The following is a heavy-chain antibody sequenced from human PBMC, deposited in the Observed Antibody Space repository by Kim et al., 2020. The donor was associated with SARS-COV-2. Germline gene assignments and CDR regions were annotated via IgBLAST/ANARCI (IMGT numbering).Heavy chain of an antibody. J-gene: IGHJ4*02. CDR3: AKGEGFWSGYYTGEVIDY. Sequence: GGSLRLSCAASGFTFSSYGMHWVRQAPGKGLEWVAVISYDGSNKYYADSVKGRFTISRDNSKNTLYLQMNSLRAEDTAVYYCAKGEGFWSGYYTGEVIDYWGQGTLVTVSS. V-gene: IGHV3-30*18. CDR2: ISYDGSNK. CDR1: GFTFSSYG. D-gene: IGHD3-3*01.